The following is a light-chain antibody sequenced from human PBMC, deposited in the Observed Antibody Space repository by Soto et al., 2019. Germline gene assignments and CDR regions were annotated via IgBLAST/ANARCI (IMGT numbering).Light chain of an antibody. V-gene: IGKV2-28*01. CDR1: KSLVHANGKKY. CDR3: MQALQDPST. J-gene: IGKJ1*01. CDR2: LGS. Sequence: IVMTQSPLSLRVTPGGPASISCRSSKSLVHANGKKYLHWYLQKPGKSPQXLIFLGSNRASGVPERFSGSGSGTDCTLEISRVEADDVGVYYCMQALQDPSTFGQGTKVDIK.